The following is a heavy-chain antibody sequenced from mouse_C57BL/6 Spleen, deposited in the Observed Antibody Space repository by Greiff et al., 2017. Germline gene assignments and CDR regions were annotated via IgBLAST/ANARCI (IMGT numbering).Heavy chain of an antibody. V-gene: IGHV1-26*01. CDR3: ASNYRDAMDY. J-gene: IGHJ4*01. CDR2: INPNNGGT. Sequence: VQLQQSGPELVKPGASVKISCKASGYTFTDYYMNWVKQSHGKSLEWIGDINPNNGGTSYNQKFKGKATLTVDKSSSTAYMELRSLTSEDSAVYYCASNYRDAMDYWGQGTSVTVSS. CDR1: GYTFTDYY. D-gene: IGHD2-1*01.